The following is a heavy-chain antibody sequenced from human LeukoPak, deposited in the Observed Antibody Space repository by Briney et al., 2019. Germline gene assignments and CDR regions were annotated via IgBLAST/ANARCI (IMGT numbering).Heavy chain of an antibody. V-gene: IGHV4-59*02. CDR3: ARDEAPYYYGSGSSTGFDP. Sequence: SETLSLTCTISGGSVSSHYWTWIRQPPGKGLEWIGYIYYSGSANYNPSLKSRVSISVDTSKNQFSLKLSSVTAADTAVYYCARDEAPYYYGSGSSTGFDPWGQGTLVTVSS. CDR2: IYYSGSA. CDR1: GGSVSSHY. J-gene: IGHJ5*02. D-gene: IGHD3-10*01.